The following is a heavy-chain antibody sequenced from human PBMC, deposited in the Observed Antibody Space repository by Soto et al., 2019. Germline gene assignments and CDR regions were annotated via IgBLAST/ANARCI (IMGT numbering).Heavy chain of an antibody. D-gene: IGHD4-17*01. V-gene: IGHV4-4*02. CDR1: SGSISSSNW. CDR3: ARGEPYGDYWYYYYMDV. J-gene: IGHJ6*03. CDR2: IYHSGST. Sequence: QVQLQESGPGLVKPSGTLSLTCAVSSGSISSSNWWRWVRQPPGKGLEWIGEIYHSGSTNYNPSLKSRVTISVDKSKNQFSLKLSSVTAADTAVYYCARGEPYGDYWYYYYMDVWGKGTTVTVSS.